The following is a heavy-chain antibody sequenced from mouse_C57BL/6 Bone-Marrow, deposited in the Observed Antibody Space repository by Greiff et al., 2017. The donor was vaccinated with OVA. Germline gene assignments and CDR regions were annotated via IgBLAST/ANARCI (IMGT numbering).Heavy chain of an antibody. CDR1: GYSFTDYN. CDR3: AFYYCRSYRYFDV. D-gene: IGHD1-1*01. J-gene: IGHJ1*01. Sequence: VQLQQSGPELVKPGASVKISCKASGYSFTDYNMNWVKQSNGKSLEWIGVINPNYGTTSYHQKFKGKATLTVDQSSSTAYMQLNSLTSEDSAVYYWAFYYCRSYRYFDVWGAGTTVTVSS. CDR2: INPNYGTT. V-gene: IGHV1-39*01.